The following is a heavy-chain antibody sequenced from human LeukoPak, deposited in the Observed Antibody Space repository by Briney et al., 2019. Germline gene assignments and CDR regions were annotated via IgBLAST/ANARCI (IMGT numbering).Heavy chain of an antibody. CDR3: AKGVHKLNYDFWSGYYPPIYFDY. D-gene: IGHD3-3*01. V-gene: IGHV3-23*01. CDR2: ISDSGGNT. Sequence: TGGSLRLSCAASGFTFTTYAMSWVRQAPGKGLEWVSGISDSGGNTYYADSVKGRFTISRDNSRNTLYLHMNSLGAEDTALYYCAKGVHKLNYDFWSGYYPPIYFDYWGQGTLVTVSS. CDR1: GFTFTTYA. J-gene: IGHJ4*02.